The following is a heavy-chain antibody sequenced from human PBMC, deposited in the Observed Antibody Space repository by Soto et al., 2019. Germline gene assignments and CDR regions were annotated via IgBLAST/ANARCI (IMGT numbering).Heavy chain of an antibody. CDR1: GGSISSYY. Sequence: QVQLQESGPGLVKPSETLSLTCTVSGGSISSYYWSWIRQPPGKGLEWIGYIYYSGSTNYNPSLKSRVTISVDTSKNQFSLKLSSVTAADTAVYYCARALILTGYYIHDAFDIWGQGTMVTVFS. CDR2: IYYSGST. J-gene: IGHJ3*02. D-gene: IGHD3-9*01. V-gene: IGHV4-59*01. CDR3: ARALILTGYYIHDAFDI.